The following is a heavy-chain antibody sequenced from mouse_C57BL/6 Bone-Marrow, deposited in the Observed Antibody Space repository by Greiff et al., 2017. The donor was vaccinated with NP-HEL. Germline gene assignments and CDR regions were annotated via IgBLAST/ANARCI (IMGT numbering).Heavy chain of an antibody. V-gene: IGHV3-6*01. J-gene: IGHJ3*01. D-gene: IGHD2-1*01. CDR1: GYSITSGYY. CDR3: ARDLLWSAY. CDR2: ISYDGSN. Sequence: ESGPGLVKPSQSLSLSCSVTGYSITSGYYWNWIRQFPGNKLEWMGYISYDGSNNYNPSLKNRISITRDTSKNQFFLKLNSVTTEDTATYYCARDLLWSAYWGQGTLVTVSA.